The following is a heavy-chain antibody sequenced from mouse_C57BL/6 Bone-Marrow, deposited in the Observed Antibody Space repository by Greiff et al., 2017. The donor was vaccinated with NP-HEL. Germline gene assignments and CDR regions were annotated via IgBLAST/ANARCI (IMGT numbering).Heavy chain of an antibody. CDR2: IWTGGGT. D-gene: IGHD1-1*01. Sequence: VKLMESGPGLVAPSQSLSITCTVSGFSLTSYAISWVRQPPGKGLEWLGVIWTGGGTNYNSALKSRLSISKDNSKSQVFLKMNSLQTDDTARYYCARNRDYYGSSPFDYWGQGTTLTVSS. V-gene: IGHV2-9-1*01. CDR3: ARNRDYYGSSPFDY. J-gene: IGHJ2*01. CDR1: GFSLTSYA.